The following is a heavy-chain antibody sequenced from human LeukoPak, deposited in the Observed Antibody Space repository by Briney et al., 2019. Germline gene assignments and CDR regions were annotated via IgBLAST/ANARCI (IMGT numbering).Heavy chain of an antibody. V-gene: IGHV3-33*01. Sequence: GGSLRLSCAASGFTFNSYGIHWVRQAPGKGLEWVAFIWYDGSNKYYADSVKGRFTISRDNSKNTLYLQMNSLRAEDTAVYYCARARATRGFDYWGQGTLVTVSS. CDR3: ARARATRGFDY. CDR1: GFTFNSYG. D-gene: IGHD5-12*01. J-gene: IGHJ4*02. CDR2: IWYDGSNK.